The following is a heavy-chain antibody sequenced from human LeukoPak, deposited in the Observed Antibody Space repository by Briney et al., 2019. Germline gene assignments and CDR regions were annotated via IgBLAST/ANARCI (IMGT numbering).Heavy chain of an antibody. CDR2: ISGSGGST. D-gene: IGHD6-6*01. J-gene: IGHJ6*03. V-gene: IGHV3-23*01. CDR1: GFTFSSYA. CDR3: AKDFYSSSLYYYYYYMDV. Sequence: GGSLRLSCAASGFTFSSYAMSWVRQAPGKGLEWVSAISGSGGSTYYADSVKGRFTIPRDNSKNTLYLQMNSLRAEDTAVYYCAKDFYSSSLYYYYYYMDVWGKGTTVTVSS.